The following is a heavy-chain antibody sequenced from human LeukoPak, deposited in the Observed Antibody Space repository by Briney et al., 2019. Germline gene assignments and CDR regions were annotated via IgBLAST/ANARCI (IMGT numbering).Heavy chain of an antibody. Sequence: ASVKVSCKASGYTFISHGISWVRQAPGQGLEWMGRINPNSGGTNHAQKFQGRVTMTRDTSISTAYMELSRLRSDDTAVYYCARDYGSETFDPWGQGTLVTVSS. CDR1: GYTFISHG. V-gene: IGHV1-2*06. CDR3: ARDYGSETFDP. D-gene: IGHD3-10*01. J-gene: IGHJ5*02. CDR2: INPNSGGT.